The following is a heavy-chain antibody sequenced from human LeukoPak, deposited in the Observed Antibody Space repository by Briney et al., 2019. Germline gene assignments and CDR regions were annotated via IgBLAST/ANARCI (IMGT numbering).Heavy chain of an antibody. CDR1: GGSISSYY. CDR2: IYTSGST. J-gene: IGHJ6*03. CDR3: ARDVEENYYYYMDV. Sequence: SEALSLTCTVSGGSISSYYWSWVRQPAGKGLEWVGRIYTSGSTNYNPSLKSRVTMSVDTSKNQFSLKLSSVTAADTAVYYCARDVEENYYYYMDVWGKGTTVTVSS. V-gene: IGHV4-4*07.